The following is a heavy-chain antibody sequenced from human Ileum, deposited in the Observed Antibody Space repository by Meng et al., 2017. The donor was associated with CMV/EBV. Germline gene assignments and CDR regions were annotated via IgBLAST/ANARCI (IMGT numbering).Heavy chain of an antibody. CDR2: INHSGGT. CDR3: ARTRAAPATRNLDS. D-gene: IGHD2-15*01. J-gene: IGHJ4*02. Sequence: AVYDESFSNYYWSWIRQPPGKGLEWIGEINHSGGTNYNPSLKSRVAISIDTSNNQFSLNLGSVTTADTAVYYCARTRAAPATRNLDSWGQGTLVTVSS. CDR1: DESFSNYY. V-gene: IGHV4-34*01.